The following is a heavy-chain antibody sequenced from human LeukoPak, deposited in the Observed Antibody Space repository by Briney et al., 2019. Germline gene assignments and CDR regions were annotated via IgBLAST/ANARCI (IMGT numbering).Heavy chain of an antibody. J-gene: IGHJ6*03. D-gene: IGHD4-23*01. Sequence: GASVKVSCKASGYTFTGYYMHWVRQAPGQGLEWMGWINPNSGGTNYAQKFQGRVTMTRDTSISTAYMELSRLRSDDTAVYYCARVPGKGPHYYYMDVWGKGTTVTISS. CDR2: INPNSGGT. V-gene: IGHV1-2*02. CDR1: GYTFTGYY. CDR3: ARVPGKGPHYYYMDV.